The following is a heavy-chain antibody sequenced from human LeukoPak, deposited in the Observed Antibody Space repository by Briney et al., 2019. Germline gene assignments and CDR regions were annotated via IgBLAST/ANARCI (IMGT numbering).Heavy chain of an antibody. CDR1: GYTFTSYA. V-gene: IGHV7-4-1*02. D-gene: IGHD1-7*01. CDR2: INTNTRNP. Sequence: GASVKVSCKASGYTFTSYAMNWVRQAPGQGLEWMGWINTNTRNPTYAQGFTGRFVFSLDTSVSTAYLQISSLKAEDTAVYYCARDESVGAMKNWNYGYYYGMDVWGQGTTVTVSS. J-gene: IGHJ6*02. CDR3: ARDESVGAMKNWNYGYYYGMDV.